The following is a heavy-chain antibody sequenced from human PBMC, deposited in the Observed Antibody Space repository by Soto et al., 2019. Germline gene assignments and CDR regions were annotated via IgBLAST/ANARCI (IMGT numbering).Heavy chain of an antibody. D-gene: IGHD1-1*01. CDR2: IWYDGSNE. J-gene: IGHJ6*02. CDR3: ARDQLTRVAHYYGMDV. V-gene: IGHV3-33*01. Sequence: QVQLVESGGGVVQPGRSLRLSCAASGFIFSSYGMHWVRQTPGKGLEWVAVIWYDGSNEYYADSVKGRFTISRDNSKNTLYLQMNSLRAEDTAVYCCARDQLTRVAHYYGMDVWGQGTTVTVSS. CDR1: GFIFSSYG.